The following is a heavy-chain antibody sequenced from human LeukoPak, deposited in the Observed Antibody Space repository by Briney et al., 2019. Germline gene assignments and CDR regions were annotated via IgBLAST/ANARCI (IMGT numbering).Heavy chain of an antibody. CDR1: GFTFSSYG. J-gene: IGHJ6*03. D-gene: IGHD6-13*01. Sequence: GGSLRLSCAASGFTFSSYGMNWVRQAPGKGLEWVSYISSSSSTIYYADSVKGRFTISRDNAKNSLYPQMNSLRAEDTAVYYCARDPSSWYYYYMDVWGKGTTVTVSS. CDR2: ISSSSSTI. V-gene: IGHV3-48*01. CDR3: ARDPSSWYYYYMDV.